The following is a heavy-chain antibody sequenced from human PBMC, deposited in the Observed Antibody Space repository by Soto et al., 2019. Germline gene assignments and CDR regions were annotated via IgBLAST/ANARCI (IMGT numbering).Heavy chain of an antibody. J-gene: IGHJ3*02. V-gene: IGHV4-4*02. D-gene: IGHD3-10*01. CDR3: ARHMVRGVNMGDDDAFDI. CDR1: GGSISSSNW. CDR2: IYHSGST. Sequence: QVQLQESGPGLVKPSGTLSLTCAVSGGSISSSNWWSWVRQPPGKGLEWIGEIYHSGSTNYNPSLKSRVTISVDKSKNQFSLKLSSVTAADTAVYYCARHMVRGVNMGDDDAFDIWGQGTMVTVSS.